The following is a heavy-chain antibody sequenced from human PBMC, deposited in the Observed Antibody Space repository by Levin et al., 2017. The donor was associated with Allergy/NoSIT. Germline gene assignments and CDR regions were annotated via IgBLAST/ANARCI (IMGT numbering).Heavy chain of an antibody. Sequence: SETLSLTCTVSGGSISSSSYYWGWVRQPPGKGLEWIGSIYYTGGTYYNPSLKSRVTISVDTSQNQFSLKLSSVTAADTAVYYCATQTGDFCAGPSCYYLDYFDSWGQGTLVTVSS. D-gene: IGHD2-15*01. CDR2: IYYTGGT. J-gene: IGHJ4*02. CDR1: GGSISSSSYY. V-gene: IGHV4-39*01. CDR3: ATQTGDFCAGPSCYYLDYFDS.